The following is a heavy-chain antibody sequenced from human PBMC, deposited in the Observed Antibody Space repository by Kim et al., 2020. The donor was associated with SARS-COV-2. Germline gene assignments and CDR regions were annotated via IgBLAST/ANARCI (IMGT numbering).Heavy chain of an antibody. V-gene: IGHV3-30*18. CDR1: GFTFSSYG. D-gene: IGHD6-19*01. Sequence: GGSLRLSCAASGFTFSSYGMHWAREAPGKGLEWVAVIPCDGCNKYYADSVKGRLTISGDNSKNTLYLQMNSLRAEDTAVYYCAKDEGVRFSSGWTYYYYGFDVWGQSSTVTVSS. CDR2: IPCDGCNK. CDR3: AKDEGVRFSSGWTYYYYGFDV. J-gene: IGHJ6*02.